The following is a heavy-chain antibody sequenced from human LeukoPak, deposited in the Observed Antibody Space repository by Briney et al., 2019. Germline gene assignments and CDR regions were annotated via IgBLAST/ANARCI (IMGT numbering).Heavy chain of an antibody. V-gene: IGHV3-7*03. CDR2: INPDGSAK. D-gene: IGHD5-18*01. J-gene: IGHJ3*02. CDR3: ATDRGYSTFDI. Sequence: GGSLGLSCAASGFTFRTSWMTWVRQAPGNGLEWVAHINPDGSAKSYADSLKGRVTLSRDNAENSLYLQVNTLRAEDTAVYYCATDRGYSTFDIWGQGTLVTVSS. CDR1: GFTFRTSW.